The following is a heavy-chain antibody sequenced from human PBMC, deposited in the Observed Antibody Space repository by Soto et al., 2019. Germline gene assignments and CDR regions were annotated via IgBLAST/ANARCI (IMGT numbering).Heavy chain of an antibody. D-gene: IGHD6-6*01. CDR3: AKDPSYSSSSPGFPYYFDY. J-gene: IGHJ4*02. V-gene: IGHV3-9*01. CDR1: GFPFDDYA. CDR2: ISWNSGSI. Sequence: PGGSLRLSCAASGFPFDDYAMHWVRQAPGKGLEWVSGISWNSGSIGYADSVKGRFTISRDNAKNSLYLQMNSLRAEDTASYYCAKDPSYSSSSPGFPYYFDYWGQGTLVTVSS.